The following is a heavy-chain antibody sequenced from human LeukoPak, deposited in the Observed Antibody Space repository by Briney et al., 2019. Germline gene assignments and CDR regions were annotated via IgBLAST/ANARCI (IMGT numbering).Heavy chain of an antibody. J-gene: IGHJ5*02. CDR1: GFTFSSYG. CDR3: VKKYGSGSYYLDWFDP. Sequence: GKSLRLSCAASGFTFSSYGMHWVRQAPGKGLEWVAVISYDGSNKNYADSVKGRFTISRDNSKNTLYLQMNSLRAEDTAVYYCVKKYGSGSYYLDWFDPRGQGTLVTVSS. V-gene: IGHV3-30*18. CDR2: ISYDGSNK. D-gene: IGHD3-10*01.